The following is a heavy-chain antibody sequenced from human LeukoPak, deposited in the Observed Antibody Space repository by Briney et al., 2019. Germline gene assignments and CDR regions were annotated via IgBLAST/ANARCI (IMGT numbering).Heavy chain of an antibody. D-gene: IGHD6-19*01. CDR3: GSGWYELPDY. Sequence: SETLSLTCTVSGGSISSYYWSWIRQPAGKGLEWIGRIYTSGSTNYNPSLKSRVTMSVDTSKNQFSRKLSSVTAADTAVYYCGSGWYELPDYWGQGTLVTVSS. CDR2: IYTSGST. V-gene: IGHV4-4*07. CDR1: GGSISSYY. J-gene: IGHJ4*02.